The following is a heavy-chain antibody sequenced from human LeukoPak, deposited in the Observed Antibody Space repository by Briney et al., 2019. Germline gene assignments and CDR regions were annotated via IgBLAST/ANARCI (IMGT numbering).Heavy chain of an antibody. V-gene: IGHV3-15*01. CDR1: GFTFSSSA. Sequence: PGGSLRLSCAASGFTFSSSAMSWVRQAPGKGLEWVGRIKSKTDGGTTDYAAPVKGRFTISRDDSENTLYLQMNSLKTEDTAVYYCATDPTVATLGFDYWGQGTLVTVFS. CDR3: ATDPTVATLGFDY. J-gene: IGHJ4*02. D-gene: IGHD4-23*01. CDR2: IKSKTDGGTT.